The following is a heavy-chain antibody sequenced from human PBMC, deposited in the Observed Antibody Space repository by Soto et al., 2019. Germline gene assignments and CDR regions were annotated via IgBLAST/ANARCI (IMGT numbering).Heavy chain of an antibody. V-gene: IGHV4-39*07. Sequence: SGTMDITCTVSGGTIWNSSYYWGWIRQPPGKGLEWIGHIYYSGTSYSNPSLKGRVTISVDTSKNQFSLKLSSVTAADTAVYYCARAVGARGEDYYYGMDVWGQGTTVTVAS. J-gene: IGHJ6*02. CDR3: ARAVGARGEDYYYGMDV. D-gene: IGHD3-16*01. CDR2: IYYSGTS. CDR1: GGTIWNSSYY.